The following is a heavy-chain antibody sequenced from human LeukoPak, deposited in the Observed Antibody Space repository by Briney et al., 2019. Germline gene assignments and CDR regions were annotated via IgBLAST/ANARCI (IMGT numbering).Heavy chain of an antibody. J-gene: IGHJ5*01. CDR2: IYYSGST. CDR1: GGSISSSSYY. Sequence: SETLSLTCTVSGGSISSSSYYWGWIRQPPGKGLEWIGSIYYSGSTYYNPSLKSRVTISVDTSKNQFSLKLSSVTAADTAVYYYARHKAQSIAALNWFDSWGQGTLVTVSS. V-gene: IGHV4-39*01. D-gene: IGHD6-6*01. CDR3: ARHKAQSIAALNWFDS.